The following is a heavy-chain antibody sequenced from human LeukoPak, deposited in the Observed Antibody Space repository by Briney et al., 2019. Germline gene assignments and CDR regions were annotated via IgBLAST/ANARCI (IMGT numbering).Heavy chain of an antibody. Sequence: PGGSLRLSCAASGFTFRSYEMSWVRQAPGKGLEWVSYISSSGSTIYYADSVKGRFTISRDNAKNSLYLQMNSLRAEDTAVYYCAELGITMIGGVWGKGTTVTISS. V-gene: IGHV3-48*03. CDR1: GFTFRSYE. CDR3: AELGITMIGGV. CDR2: ISSSGSTI. J-gene: IGHJ6*04. D-gene: IGHD3-10*02.